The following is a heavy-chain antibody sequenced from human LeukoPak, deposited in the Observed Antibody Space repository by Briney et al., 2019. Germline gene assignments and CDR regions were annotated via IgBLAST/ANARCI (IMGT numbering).Heavy chain of an antibody. J-gene: IGHJ4*02. CDR1: GFTFSSYS. CDR3: ARGAYSSSLGLDY. CDR2: ISSTSSTI. Sequence: GGSLRLSCAASGFTFSSYSMNWVRQAPGKGLEWGSYISSTSSTIYYADSVKGRFTISRDNAKNSLYLQMNSLRAEDTAVYYCARGAYSSSLGLDYWGQGTLVTVSS. D-gene: IGHD6-6*01. V-gene: IGHV3-48*01.